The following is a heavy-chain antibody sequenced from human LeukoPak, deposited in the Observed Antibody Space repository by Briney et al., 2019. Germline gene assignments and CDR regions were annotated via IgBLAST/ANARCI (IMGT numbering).Heavy chain of an antibody. CDR3: ARDGRYGSGSYSQWVFDY. V-gene: IGHV1-2*04. CDR1: GYTFTGYY. J-gene: IGHJ4*02. D-gene: IGHD3-10*01. CDR2: INPNSGGT. Sequence: ASVKVSCKASGYTFTGYYMHWVRQAPGQGLEWMGWINPNSGGTNYAQKFQGWVTMTRDTSISTAYMELSSVTAADTAVYYCARDGRYGSGSYSQWVFDYWGQGTLVTVSS.